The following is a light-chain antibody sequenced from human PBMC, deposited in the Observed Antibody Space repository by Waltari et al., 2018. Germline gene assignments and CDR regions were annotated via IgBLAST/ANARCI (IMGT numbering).Light chain of an antibody. CDR1: KLGDKY. V-gene: IGLV3-1*01. Sequence: SYELTQPPSVSVSPGQTASITCSGNKLGDKYVCWYQQKPGQSPVLVIYRDTKRPSGIPERFSGSNSGNTATLTISGTQAMDEADYYCQAWDTSLVVFGGGTRLTVL. CDR2: RDT. J-gene: IGLJ2*01. CDR3: QAWDTSLVV.